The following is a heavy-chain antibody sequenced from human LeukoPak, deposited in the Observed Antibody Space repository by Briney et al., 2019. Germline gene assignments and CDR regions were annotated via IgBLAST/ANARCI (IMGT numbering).Heavy chain of an antibody. J-gene: IGHJ5*02. Sequence: PGGSLRLSCAASGFTFSSYAMNWVRQAPGKGLEWVSSISGAGGSTFYADSVEGRFTISRDYSKDTLYLQMESLRVEDTAVYYWATSTTWHQSVVSWGQGTLVTVSS. CDR1: GFTFSSYA. D-gene: IGHD2/OR15-2a*01. CDR3: ATSTTWHQSVVS. V-gene: IGHV3-23*01. CDR2: ISGAGGST.